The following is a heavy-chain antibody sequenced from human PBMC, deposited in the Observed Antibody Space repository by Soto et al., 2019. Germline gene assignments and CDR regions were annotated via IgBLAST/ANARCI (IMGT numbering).Heavy chain of an antibody. D-gene: IGHD6-13*01. J-gene: IGHJ4*02. CDR1: GFTFSSYA. CDR2: ISGSGGST. V-gene: IGHV3-23*01. Sequence: GGSLRLSCAASGFTFSSYAMSWVRQAPGKGLEWVSAISGSGGSTYYADSVKGRFTISRDNSKNTLYLQMNSLRAEDTAVYYCANTGIAAAGSTLDYWGQGTLVTVSS. CDR3: ANTGIAAAGSTLDY.